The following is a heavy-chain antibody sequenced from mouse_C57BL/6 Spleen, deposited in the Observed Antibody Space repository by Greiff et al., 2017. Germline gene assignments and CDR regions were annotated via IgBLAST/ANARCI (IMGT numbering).Heavy chain of an antibody. CDR3: ARGRQLRLRAMDY. V-gene: IGHV1-42*01. J-gene: IGHJ4*01. CDR2: INPSTGGT. D-gene: IGHD3-2*02. CDR1: GYSFTGYY. Sequence: EVQLQQPGPELVKPGASVKISCKASGYSFTGYYMNWVKQSPEKSLEWIGEINPSTGGTTYNEKFKAKATLTVDKSSSTAYMQLRSLTSEDSAVYYCARGRQLRLRAMDYWGQGTSVTVSS.